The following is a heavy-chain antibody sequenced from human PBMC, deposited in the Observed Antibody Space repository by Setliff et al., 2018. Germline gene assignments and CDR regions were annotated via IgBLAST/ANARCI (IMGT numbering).Heavy chain of an antibody. D-gene: IGHD5-12*01. CDR3: ARGGTFRYFDF. J-gene: IGHJ4*02. CDR2: VYYSGTA. CDR1: DGSLSTYY. Sequence: SETLSLTCTVSDGSLSTYYWSWIRQPPGKGLEFIGYVYYSGTANYSPSLRSRLTISVDTSKNQFSLNLRSVTAADTAVYYCARGGTFRYFDFWGQGAPVTVSS. V-gene: IGHV4-59*01.